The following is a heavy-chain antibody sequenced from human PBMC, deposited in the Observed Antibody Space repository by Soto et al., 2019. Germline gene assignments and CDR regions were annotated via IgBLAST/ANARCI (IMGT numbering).Heavy chain of an antibody. CDR1: GGAFSSYT. CDR2: IIPILGIA. D-gene: IGHD3-3*01. V-gene: IGHV1-69*02. Sequence: GASVKVSCKASGGAFSSYTISWVRQAPGQGLEWMGRIIPILGIANYAQKFQGRVTITGDKSTSTAYMELSSLRSEDTAVYYCARSRRTNKRFLEWPDAFDIWDQGTMVTVSS. CDR3: ARSRRTNKRFLEWPDAFDI. J-gene: IGHJ3*02.